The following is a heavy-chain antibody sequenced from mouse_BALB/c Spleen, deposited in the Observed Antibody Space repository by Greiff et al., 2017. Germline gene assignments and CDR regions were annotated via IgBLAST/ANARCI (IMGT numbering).Heavy chain of an antibody. CDR3: ARYAYYGNYWYFDV. CDR2: ISYSGST. J-gene: IGHJ1*01. D-gene: IGHD2-10*01. V-gene: IGHV3-8*02. CDR1: GDSITSGY. Sequence: EVKLVESGPSLVKPSQTLSLTCSVTGDSITSGYWNWIRKFPGNKLEYMGYISYSGSTYYNPSLKSRISITRDTSKNQYYLQLNSVTTEDTATYYCARYAYYGNYWYFDVWGAGTTVTVSS.